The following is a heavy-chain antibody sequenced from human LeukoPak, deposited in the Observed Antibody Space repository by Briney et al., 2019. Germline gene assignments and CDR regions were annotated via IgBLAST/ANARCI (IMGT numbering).Heavy chain of an antibody. CDR1: GFTFDDYG. CDR3: ARDQHDYVWGSYSGFDP. D-gene: IGHD3-16*01. J-gene: IGHJ5*02. Sequence: GGSLRLSCAASGFTFDDYGMSWVRQAPGKGLEWVSGINWNGGSTGYADSVKGRFTISRDNAKNSLYLQMNSLRAEDTALYYCARDQHDYVWGSYSGFDPWGQGTLVTVSS. V-gene: IGHV3-20*04. CDR2: INWNGGST.